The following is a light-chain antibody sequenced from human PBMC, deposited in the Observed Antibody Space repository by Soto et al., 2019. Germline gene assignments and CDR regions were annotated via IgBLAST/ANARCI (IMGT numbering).Light chain of an antibody. J-gene: IGKJ1*01. CDR2: GAS. CDR3: QQYGSSHTWT. V-gene: IGKV3-20*01. Sequence: EIVMTHSPATLSVSPGERATLSCSSSQSVSSNLAWYQQKPGQPPRLLIYGASSRATGIPDRFSGSGSGTDFTLTISRLEPEDFAVYYCQQYGSSHTWTFGQGTKVDIK. CDR1: QSVSSN.